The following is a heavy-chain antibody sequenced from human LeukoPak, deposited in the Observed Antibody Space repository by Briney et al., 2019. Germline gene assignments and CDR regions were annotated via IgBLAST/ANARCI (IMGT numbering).Heavy chain of an antibody. CDR1: GFTFSSYG. CDR2: ISGSGGST. J-gene: IGHJ6*04. V-gene: IGHV3-23*01. D-gene: IGHD3-10*02. CDR3: AELGITMIGDV. Sequence: GGSLRLSCAASGFTFSSYGMSWVRQAPGKGLEWVSAISGSGGSTYYADSVKGRFTISRDNAKNSLYLQMNSLRAEDTAVYYCAELGITMIGDVWGKGTTVTISS.